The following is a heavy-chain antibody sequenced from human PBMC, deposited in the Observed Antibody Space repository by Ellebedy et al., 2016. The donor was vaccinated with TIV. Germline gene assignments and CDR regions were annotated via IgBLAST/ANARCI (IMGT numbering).Heavy chain of an antibody. CDR2: IYYSGST. Sequence: MPGGSLRLSCTVSVGSIISYYWSWIRQPPGKGLEWIGYIYYSGSTTYNPSLKSRVTIPENKSKNQFSLKLSSVTAADTAVYYCARHWAYNWKHTIDYWGQGTLITVSS. V-gene: IGHV4-59*08. D-gene: IGHD1-1*01. J-gene: IGHJ4*02. CDR1: VGSIISYY. CDR3: ARHWAYNWKHTIDY.